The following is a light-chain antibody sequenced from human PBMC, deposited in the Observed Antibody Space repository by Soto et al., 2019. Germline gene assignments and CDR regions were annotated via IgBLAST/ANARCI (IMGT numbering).Light chain of an antibody. CDR1: QTISSW. Sequence: DIRMTQSPSTLSASVGDRVTITCRASQTISSWLAWYQQKPGKAPKLLIYKASTLKSGVPSRFSGSGSGTEFTLTISSLQPDDFATYYCQHYNSYSEAFGQGTK. V-gene: IGKV1-5*03. CDR3: QHYNSYSEA. CDR2: KAS. J-gene: IGKJ1*01.